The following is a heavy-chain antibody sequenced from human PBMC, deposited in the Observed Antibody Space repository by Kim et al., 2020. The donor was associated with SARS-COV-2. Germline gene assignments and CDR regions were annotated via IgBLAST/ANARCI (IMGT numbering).Heavy chain of an antibody. J-gene: IGHJ3*02. D-gene: IGHD3-9*01. CDR3: ARATRYFDLHTAFDI. Sequence: GKALESIENIYNSGSTSDNPALKSRVTISVDTSKIQFSLKLCSGTAADTAVYYWARATRYFDLHTAFDIWGQGTMVTVSS. V-gene: IGHV4-39*07. CDR2: IYNSGST.